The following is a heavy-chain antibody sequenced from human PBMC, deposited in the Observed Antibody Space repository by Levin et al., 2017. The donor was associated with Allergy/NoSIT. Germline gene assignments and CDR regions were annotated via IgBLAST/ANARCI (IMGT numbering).Heavy chain of an antibody. D-gene: IGHD6-19*01. Sequence: SVKVSCKASGGTFSSYAISWVRQAPGQGLEWMGGIIPIFGTANYAQKFQGRVTITADKSTSTAYMELSSLRSEDTAVYYCASALGGSGWVYYYYGMDVWGQGTTVTVSS. J-gene: IGHJ6*02. CDR2: IIPIFGTA. CDR1: GGTFSSYA. V-gene: IGHV1-69*06. CDR3: ASALGGSGWVYYYYGMDV.